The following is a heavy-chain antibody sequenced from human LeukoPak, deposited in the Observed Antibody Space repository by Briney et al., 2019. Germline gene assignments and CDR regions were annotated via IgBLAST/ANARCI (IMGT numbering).Heavy chain of an antibody. J-gene: IGHJ4*02. CDR3: AGEVGYGDYEVFDY. Sequence: PSDTLSLTCTVWGGSFSRYYWSWIRQPAGKGLEWIVRIYTSGRTNYNPSLKSRVTMSVDTSKTQFSLKQSSVTAADTAVYYCAGEVGYGDYEVFDYWGQGTLVTVSS. CDR1: GGSFSRYY. V-gene: IGHV4-4*07. D-gene: IGHD4-17*01. CDR2: IYTSGRT.